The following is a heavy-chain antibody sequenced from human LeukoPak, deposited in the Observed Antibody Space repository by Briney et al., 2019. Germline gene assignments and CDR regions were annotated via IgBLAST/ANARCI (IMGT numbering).Heavy chain of an antibody. CDR3: ARYRDPDNILTGYSLLWNNAFDI. J-gene: IGHJ3*02. D-gene: IGHD3-9*01. Sequence: SETLSLTCTVSGGSISSSNNYWGWIRQPPGKGLEWIGTISYSGSTYYNPSLKSRVTISVDTSKSQFSLKLTSVTAADSAVYYCARYRDPDNILTGYSLLWNNAFDIWGQGTMVTVAS. V-gene: IGHV4-39*01. CDR2: ISYSGST. CDR1: GGSISSSNNY.